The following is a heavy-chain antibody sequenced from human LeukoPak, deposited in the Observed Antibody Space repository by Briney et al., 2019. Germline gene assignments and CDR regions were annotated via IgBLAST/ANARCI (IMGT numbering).Heavy chain of an antibody. Sequence: GGSLRLSCAASGFIVSSNYMNWVRQAPGKGLEWVSVIYTGGTVHYADSVKGRFTISRDDSKNTLYLQMSHLRAEDTAVYYCARASTKSPLRFVLLFDHWGQGTLVTVSS. D-gene: IGHD3-10*01. J-gene: IGHJ4*02. CDR2: IYTGGTV. V-gene: IGHV3-53*01. CDR3: ARASTKSPLRFVLLFDH. CDR1: GFIVSSNY.